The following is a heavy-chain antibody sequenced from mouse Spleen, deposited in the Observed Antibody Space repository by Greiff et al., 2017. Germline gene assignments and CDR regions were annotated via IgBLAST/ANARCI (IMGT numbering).Heavy chain of an antibody. CDR1: GFTFSSYA. D-gene: IGHD1-1*01. CDR2: ISSGGGNT. Sequence: EVMLVESGGGLVKLGGSLKLSCAASGFTFSSYAMSWVRQTPEKRLEWVATISSGGGNTYYPDSVKGRFTISRDNAKNTLYLQMSSLKSEDTAMYYCARNYGSSLLYAMDYWGQGTSVTVSS. CDR3: ARNYGSSLLYAMDY. V-gene: IGHV5-9*01. J-gene: IGHJ4*01.